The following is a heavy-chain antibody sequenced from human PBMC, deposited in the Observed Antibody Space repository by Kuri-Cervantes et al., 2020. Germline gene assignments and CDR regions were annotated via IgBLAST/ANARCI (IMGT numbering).Heavy chain of an antibody. V-gene: IGHV4-61*01. J-gene: IGHJ4*02. CDR3: AREGTDLDY. CDR1: GYSISSGYY. D-gene: IGHD3/OR15-3a*01. CDR2: IYYSGST. Sequence: SQTLSLTCAVSGYSISSGYYWSWIRQPPGKGLEWIGYIYYSGSTNYNPSLKSRVTISVDTSKNQFSLKLSSVTAADTAVYYCAREGTDLDYWGQGTLVTVSS.